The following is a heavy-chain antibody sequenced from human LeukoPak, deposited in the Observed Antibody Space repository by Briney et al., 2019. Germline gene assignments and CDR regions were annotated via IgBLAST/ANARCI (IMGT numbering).Heavy chain of an antibody. CDR2: IYSGGST. Sequence: GGSLRLSCAASGFTFSSYWMGWVRQAPGKGLEWVSVIYSGGSTYYAGSVKGRFTISRDNSKNTLYLQMNSLRAEDTAVYYCARDQTDSSSWYFSYYRDVWGRGTTVNVSS. V-gene: IGHV3-66*02. J-gene: IGHJ6*03. CDR3: ARDQTDSSSWYFSYYRDV. CDR1: GFTFSSYW. D-gene: IGHD6-13*01.